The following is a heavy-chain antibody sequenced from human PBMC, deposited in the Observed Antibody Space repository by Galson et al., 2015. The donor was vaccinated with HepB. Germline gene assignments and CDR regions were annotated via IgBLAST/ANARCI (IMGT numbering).Heavy chain of an antibody. V-gene: IGHV3-30*02. Sequence: SLRLSCAASGFTFNTYGIHWVRQVPGKGLEWVAFIRYDGSIKYYIDSVKGRFTVSRDNSKNTVYLQMNRLRSEDTGIYYCGKDNVRGMDYCDYWGQGTLVAVSS. CDR1: GFTFNTYG. J-gene: IGHJ4*02. D-gene: IGHD3-10*02. CDR2: IRYDGSIK. CDR3: GKDNVRGMDYCDY.